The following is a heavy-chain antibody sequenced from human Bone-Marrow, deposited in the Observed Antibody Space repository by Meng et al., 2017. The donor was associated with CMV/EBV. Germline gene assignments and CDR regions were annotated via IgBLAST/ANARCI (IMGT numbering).Heavy chain of an antibody. CDR2: IYYSGST. J-gene: IGHJ4*02. V-gene: IGHV4-39*07. CDR1: GGSISSSSYY. D-gene: IGHD3-3*01. Sequence: SETLSLTCTVSGGSISSSSYYWGWIRQPPGKGLEWIGSIYYSGSTYYNPSLKSRVTISVDTSKNQFSLKLSSVTAADTAVYYCARVGDGDFWSGFEDYFDYWGQGTLVTVSS. CDR3: ARVGDGDFWSGFEDYFDY.